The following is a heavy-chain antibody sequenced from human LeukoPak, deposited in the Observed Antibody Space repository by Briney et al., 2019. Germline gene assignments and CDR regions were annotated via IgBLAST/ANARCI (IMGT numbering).Heavy chain of an antibody. D-gene: IGHD3-22*01. CDR2: IIPILGIA. J-gene: IGHJ4*02. V-gene: IGHV1-69*04. CDR1: GGTFSSYA. Sequence: SVKVSCKASGGTFSSYAISWVRQAPGQGLEWMGRIIPILGIANYVQKFQGRVTITADKSTSTAYMELSSLRSEDTAVYYCASRGDSSGYIDYWGQGTLVTVSS. CDR3: ASRGDSSGYIDY.